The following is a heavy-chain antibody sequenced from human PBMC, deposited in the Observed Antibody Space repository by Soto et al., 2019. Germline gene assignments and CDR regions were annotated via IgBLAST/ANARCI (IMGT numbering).Heavy chain of an antibody. Sequence: QVQLVQSGAEVKKPGASVKVSCKASGYTFTSYDINWVRQATGQGLEWMGWMNPNSGNTGYAQKFQGRGTMTRNTSISTAYMELSSLRSEDTAVYYCARYSRWLRLRQYGMDVWGQGTTVTVSS. CDR2: MNPNSGNT. D-gene: IGHD5-12*01. J-gene: IGHJ6*02. CDR3: ARYSRWLRLRQYGMDV. V-gene: IGHV1-8*01. CDR1: GYTFTSYD.